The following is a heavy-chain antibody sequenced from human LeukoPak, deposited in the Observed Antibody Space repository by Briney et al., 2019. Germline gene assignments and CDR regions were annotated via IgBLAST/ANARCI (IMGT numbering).Heavy chain of an antibody. CDR1: GSGFSDQY. D-gene: IGHD1-26*01. J-gene: IGHJ3*02. CDR3: TRGYSGRSVYAFDI. Sequence: GGSLRLSCVASGSGFSDQYMDWVRQAPGQGLQWVGRIGNKASRYTTEYAASVEGRFSISRDDSENSLYLQMNSLKTEDTALYYCTRGYSGRSVYAFDIWGQGTMVTVSS. V-gene: IGHV3-72*01. CDR2: IGNKASRYTT.